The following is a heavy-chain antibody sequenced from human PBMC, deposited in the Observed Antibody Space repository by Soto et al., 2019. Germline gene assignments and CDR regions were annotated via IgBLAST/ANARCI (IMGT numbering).Heavy chain of an antibody. CDR2: ISYDGSNK. V-gene: IGHV3-30*18. J-gene: IGHJ6*02. CDR1: GFTFSSYG. Sequence: QVQLVESGGGVVQPGRSLRLSCAASGFTFSSYGMHWVRQAPGKGLEWVAVISYDGSNKYYADSVKGRFTISRDNSKNTLYLQMNSLRAEDTAVYYCAKTYSYGSGSYVNGMDVWGQGTTVTVSS. CDR3: AKTYSYGSGSYVNGMDV. D-gene: IGHD3-10*01.